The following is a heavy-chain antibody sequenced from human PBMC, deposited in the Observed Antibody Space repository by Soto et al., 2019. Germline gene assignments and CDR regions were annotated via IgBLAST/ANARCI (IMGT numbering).Heavy chain of an antibody. V-gene: IGHV3-43*01. CDR2: ITWNGANT. D-gene: IGHD3-16*01. CDR1: GSRFDEYN. CDR3: ARETLSYGSALDV. Sequence: GGSLRLSCAASGSRFDEYNIHWVRQAPGKGLEWVSLITWNGANTYYADSVKGRFTISRDGTTKSVSLQMTSLKREDTGLYYCARETLSYGSALDVWGQGXTVTVSS. J-gene: IGHJ6*02.